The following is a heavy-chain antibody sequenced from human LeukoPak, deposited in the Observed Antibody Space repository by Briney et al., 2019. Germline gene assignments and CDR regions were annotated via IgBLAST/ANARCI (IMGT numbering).Heavy chain of an antibody. CDR3: ARQGLRDDHGGNTYFQH. V-gene: IGHV5-51*01. D-gene: IGHD4-23*01. Sequence: GESLKISCKGSGYSFTNYWIGWVRQMPGKGLEWMGIIYPGDSDTRYSPSFQGQVTFSADKSINTAYLQWSSLKASDTAIYYCARQGLRDDHGGNTYFQHWGQGTLVTVSS. CDR2: IYPGDSDT. CDR1: GYSFTNYW. J-gene: IGHJ1*01.